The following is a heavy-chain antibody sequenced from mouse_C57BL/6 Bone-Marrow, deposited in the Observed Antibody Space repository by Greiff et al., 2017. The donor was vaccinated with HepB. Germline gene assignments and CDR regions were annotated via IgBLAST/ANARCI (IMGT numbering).Heavy chain of an antibody. J-gene: IGHJ2*01. D-gene: IGHD4-1*01. CDR3: AGDSAVYDNAYLGPYVDY. Sequence: QVQLQQSGPELARPWASVKISCQAFYTFSRRVHFAIRDTNYWMQWVRQRPGQGLEWIGAIYPGNGDTSYNQKFKGTATLTADQTSSTAYMQLNSVTAGDSAVYDNAYLGPYVDYWGQGTTLTVSA. CDR2: GQGLEWIG. V-gene: IGHV1-87*01. CDR1: YTFSRRVH.